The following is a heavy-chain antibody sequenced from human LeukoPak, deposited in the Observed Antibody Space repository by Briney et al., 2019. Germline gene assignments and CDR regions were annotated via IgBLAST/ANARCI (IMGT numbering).Heavy chain of an antibody. CDR2: VSWDGSRT. J-gene: IGHJ6*02. D-gene: IGHD2-21*02. Sequence: PGGSLRLSCAASGFTFSNSDMNWVHQAPGKGLEWVSGVSWDGSRTHYADSVKGRFIISRDNSRNTLYLQTNSLRAEDTAVYYCRLPCGRDRYYYYYGMDVWGQGTTVTVSS. CDR1: GFTFSNSD. CDR3: RLPCGRDRYYYYYGMDV. V-gene: IGHV3-35*01.